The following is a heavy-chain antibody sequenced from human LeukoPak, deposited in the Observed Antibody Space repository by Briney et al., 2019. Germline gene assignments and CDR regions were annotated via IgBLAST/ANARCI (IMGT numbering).Heavy chain of an antibody. V-gene: IGHV1-18*01. Sequence: ASVKVSCKASGYTFTSYAITWVRQATGQGLEWMGWISGYNGNTNYAQKFQGRVTMTTDTSTSTAYMELRSLRADDTAVYYCARQIVVVPKNWFDPWGQGTLVTVSS. J-gene: IGHJ5*02. D-gene: IGHD2-2*01. CDR2: ISGYNGNT. CDR3: ARQIVVVPKNWFDP. CDR1: GYTFTSYA.